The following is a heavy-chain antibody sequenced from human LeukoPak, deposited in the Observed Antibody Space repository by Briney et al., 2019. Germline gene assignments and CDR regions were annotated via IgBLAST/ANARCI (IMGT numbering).Heavy chain of an antibody. CDR1: GFTFSSYA. CDR2: IKQDGSDK. Sequence: GGSLRLSCAASGFTFSSYAMSWVRQAPGKGLEWVANIKQDGSDKFYVASVKGRFTISRDNAKNSLYLQMNSLRAEDTAVYYCARGGDYGDSFDYWGQGTLVTVSS. D-gene: IGHD4-17*01. CDR3: ARGGDYGDSFDY. V-gene: IGHV3-7*01. J-gene: IGHJ4*02.